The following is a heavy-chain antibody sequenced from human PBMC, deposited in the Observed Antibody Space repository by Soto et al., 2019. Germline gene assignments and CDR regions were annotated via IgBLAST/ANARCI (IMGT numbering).Heavy chain of an antibody. V-gene: IGHV4-30-4*01. Sequence: QVQLQESGPGLVKPSQTRSLTCTVSGVYSSTVNYWWSWIRQSPDMCREWSGHLYNVGSTYNNPSLVSRVTMPVDTSTNHLSLTLRSVSAADTAVYYCARGPSGDKVASCGQVTLVTVSS. CDR1: GVYSSTVNYW. CDR2: LYNVGST. J-gene: IGHJ5*02. CDR3: ARGPSGDKVAS. D-gene: IGHD7-27*01.